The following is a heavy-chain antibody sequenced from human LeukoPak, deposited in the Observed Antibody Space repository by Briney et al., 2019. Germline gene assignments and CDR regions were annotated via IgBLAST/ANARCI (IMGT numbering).Heavy chain of an antibody. CDR1: GFTVSSNY. CDR2: IYSGGST. D-gene: IGHD6-13*01. Sequence: GGSLRLSCAASGFTVSSNYMSWVRQAPGKGLEWVSVIYSGGSTYYADSVKGRFTISRDNSKNTLYLQMNSLRAEDTAVYYCARGGIAAAGTFDYWGQGTLVTVSS. V-gene: IGHV3-53*01. J-gene: IGHJ4*02. CDR3: ARGGIAAAGTFDY.